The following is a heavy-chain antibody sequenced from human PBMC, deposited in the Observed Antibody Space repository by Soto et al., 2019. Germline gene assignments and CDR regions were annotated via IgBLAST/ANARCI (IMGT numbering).Heavy chain of an antibody. CDR3: AKDRRAGGNYGFYSDF. J-gene: IGHJ4*02. CDR2: SSATGAGT. V-gene: IGHV3-23*01. Sequence: EVQLLESGGGLVQPGGSLRLSCAASGFTFSSYGMTWVRQAPGKGLEWVSFSSATGAGTYYADSVKGRFTISRDNSKNTLYRQMTGRRADDTAVYYCAKDRRAGGNYGFYSDFWGQGALVIVSS. D-gene: IGHD1-7*01. CDR1: GFTFSSYG.